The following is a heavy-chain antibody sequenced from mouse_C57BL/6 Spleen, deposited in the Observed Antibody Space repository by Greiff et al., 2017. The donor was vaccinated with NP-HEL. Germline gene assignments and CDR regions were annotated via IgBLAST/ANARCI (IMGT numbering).Heavy chain of an antibody. CDR2: IHPNSGST. J-gene: IGHJ1*03. CDR3: ARLGGNWYFDV. Sequence: VQLQQSGAELVKPGASVKLSCKASGYTFTSYWMHWVKQRPGQGLEWIGMIHPNSGSTNYNEKFKSKATLTVDKSSSTAYMQLSSLTSEDSAVYYCARLGGNWYFDVWGTGTTVTVSS. V-gene: IGHV1-64*01. CDR1: GYTFTSYW.